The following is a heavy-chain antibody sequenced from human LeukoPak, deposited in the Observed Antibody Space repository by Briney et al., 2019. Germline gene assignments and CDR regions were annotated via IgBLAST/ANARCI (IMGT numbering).Heavy chain of an antibody. Sequence: SETLSLTCTVSGGSISSYYWSWLRQPAGKGLEWIGRIYTSGSTNYNPSLKSRVTMSVDTPKNQFSLKLSSVTAADMAVYYCARDRAIVVVVAATDYYGMDVWGQGTTVTVSS. D-gene: IGHD2-15*01. V-gene: IGHV4-4*07. CDR3: ARDRAIVVVVAATDYYGMDV. CDR1: GGSISSYY. J-gene: IGHJ6*02. CDR2: IYTSGST.